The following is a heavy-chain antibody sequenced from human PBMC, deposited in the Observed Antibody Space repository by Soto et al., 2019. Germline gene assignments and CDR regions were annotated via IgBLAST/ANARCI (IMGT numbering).Heavy chain of an antibody. J-gene: IGHJ6*02. Sequence: GGSLRLSFVASCFTFRTYTMNWVRPAPGKGLEWVSGIRGFSPYTFYAESVKGRFTISRDNAKNSLYLQMNSLGVEDTAVYYCARDRGYDAHDYYYNAMDVWGQGTTVTVSS. D-gene: IGHD2-15*01. V-gene: IGHV3-21*01. CDR1: CFTFRTYT. CDR2: IRGFSPYT. CDR3: ARDRGYDAHDYYYNAMDV.